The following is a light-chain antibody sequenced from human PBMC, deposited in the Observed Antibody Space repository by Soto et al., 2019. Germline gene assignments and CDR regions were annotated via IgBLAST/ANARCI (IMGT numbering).Light chain of an antibody. V-gene: IGLV7-46*01. CDR2: DTN. CDR3: LLEYSETRL. J-gene: IGLJ3*02. Sequence: QTVVTQEPSLTVSPGGTVTLTCDSSTGPVTSTHYPYWFQQKSGQVPRALIYDTNNKYSWTPARFSGSLLGGKAALTLSGAQPEDEAEYFCLLEYSETRLFGGGTQLTVL. CDR1: TGPVTSTHY.